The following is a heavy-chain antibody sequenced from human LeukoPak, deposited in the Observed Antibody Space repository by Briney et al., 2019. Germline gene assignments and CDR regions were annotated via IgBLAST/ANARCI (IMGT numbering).Heavy chain of an antibody. D-gene: IGHD6-19*01. CDR2: ITNSGGST. CDR1: GFTFSSYA. J-gene: IGHJ6*02. Sequence: GSLRLSCAASGFTFSSYAMYWVRQAPGKGLEWVPGITNSGGSTFYGDSVKGRFTISRDNSKNTLYLQMNSLRAEDTAVYYCARVLPTIVVADTAYYYYGMDVWGQGTTVTVSS. V-gene: IGHV3-23*01. CDR3: ARVLPTIVVADTAYYYYGMDV.